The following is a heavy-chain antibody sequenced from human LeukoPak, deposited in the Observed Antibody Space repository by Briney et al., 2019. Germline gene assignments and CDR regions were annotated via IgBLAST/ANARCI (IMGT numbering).Heavy chain of an antibody. CDR2: VDGGGGGT. V-gene: IGHV3-23*01. J-gene: IGHJ4*02. CDR1: GFTLSGYA. CDR3: AKQSAGSAAWYSLHYDF. D-gene: IGHD6-13*01. Sequence: GGSLRLSCAASGFTLSGYAVTWVRQAPGRGLEWVSSVDGGGGGTYYADSVKGRFTISRDNSKDTLYLQMNGLRAEDTAVYFCAKQSAGSAAWYSLHYDFWGQGTLVTVSS.